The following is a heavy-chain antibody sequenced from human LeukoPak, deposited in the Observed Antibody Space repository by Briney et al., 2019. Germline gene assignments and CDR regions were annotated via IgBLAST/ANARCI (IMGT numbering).Heavy chain of an antibody. CDR2: INHSGST. CDR1: GGSFSGYY. CDR3: ASRTVTTGWFDP. V-gene: IGHV4-34*01. Sequence: SETLSLTCAVYGGSFSGYYWSWIRQPPGKGLEWIGEINHSGSTNYNPSLKSRVTISVDTSKNQFSLKLSSVTAADTAVYYCASRTVTTGWFDPWGQGTLVTVSS. J-gene: IGHJ5*02. D-gene: IGHD4-17*01.